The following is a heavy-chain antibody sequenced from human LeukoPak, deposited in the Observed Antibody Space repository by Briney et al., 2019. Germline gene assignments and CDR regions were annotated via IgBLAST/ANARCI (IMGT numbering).Heavy chain of an antibody. J-gene: IGHJ6*02. CDR2: ISSEGSIK. CDR1: GFISSNH. Sequence: PGGSLRLSCAASGFISSNHMHWVRQAPGKGLEWVAFISSEGSIKYYGDSVKGRFTVSRDNSKNTVYLQMISLRAEDTAVYYCTKEEGDMGVWGQGTTVTVSS. V-gene: IGHV3-30*18. CDR3: TKEEGDMGV.